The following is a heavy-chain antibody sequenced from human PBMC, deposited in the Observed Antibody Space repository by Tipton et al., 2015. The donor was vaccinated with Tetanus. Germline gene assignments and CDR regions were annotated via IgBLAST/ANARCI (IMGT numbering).Heavy chain of an antibody. Sequence: TLSLTCTVSGGSITSGGYFWSWIRQVPGKGLEWFGYISNSGSTKYNPSLQSRVTMSVDTSTNQFSLKLSSVTAADTAVYYCVRDPGFSASNGYSTPAWYFDLWGRGALITVSS. J-gene: IGHJ2*01. CDR3: VRDPGFSASNGYSTPAWYFDL. D-gene: IGHD3-22*01. CDR1: GGSITSGGYF. CDR2: ISNSGST. V-gene: IGHV4-31*03.